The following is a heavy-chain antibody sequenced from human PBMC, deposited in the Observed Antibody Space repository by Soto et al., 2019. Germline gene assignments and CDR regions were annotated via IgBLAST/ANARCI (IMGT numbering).Heavy chain of an antibody. CDR1: GYTFTNYY. V-gene: IGHV1-46*01. Sequence: QVQLMQSGAEVQEPGASVKVSCKASGYTFTNYYIHWVRQAPGQGLEWMGRLNPSGGSTKYAQKLQGRVTLTRDTSTSTVYMELSSLRSEDTAVYYCARLLAPYCGGDCFSGFDYWGQGTLVTVSS. J-gene: IGHJ4*02. CDR3: ARLLAPYCGGDCFSGFDY. CDR2: LNPSGGST. D-gene: IGHD2-21*02.